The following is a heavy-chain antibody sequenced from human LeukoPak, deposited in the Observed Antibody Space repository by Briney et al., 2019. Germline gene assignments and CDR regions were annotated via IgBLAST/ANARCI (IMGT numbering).Heavy chain of an antibody. J-gene: IGHJ4*02. CDR1: GFPFHNYA. Sequence: GSLRLSCAASGFPFHNYAMNGVRQSPGKGLEWVSATGGGGATTYYADSVKGRFTISRDNPRNTLYLQMNSLTAEDSAVYYCAKSAGFFDSVTYRYFDSWGQGTLVTVSS. CDR2: TGGGGATT. CDR3: AKSAGFFDSVTYRYFDS. V-gene: IGHV3-23*01. D-gene: IGHD4-17*01.